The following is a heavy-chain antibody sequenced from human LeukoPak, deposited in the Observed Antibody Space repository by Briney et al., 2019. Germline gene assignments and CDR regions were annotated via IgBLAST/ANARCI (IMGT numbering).Heavy chain of an antibody. Sequence: GGSLRLSCAASGFTVSSNYMSWVRQAPGKGLEWVSVIYSGGSTSYADSVKGRFTLSRDNSKNTLYLQMNSLSAEDTAVYYCAKESSGWSNYYYYYYMDVWGKGTTVTVSS. CDR3: AKESSGWSNYYYYYYMDV. CDR1: GFTVSSNY. V-gene: IGHV3-53*01. J-gene: IGHJ6*03. D-gene: IGHD6-19*01. CDR2: IYSGGST.